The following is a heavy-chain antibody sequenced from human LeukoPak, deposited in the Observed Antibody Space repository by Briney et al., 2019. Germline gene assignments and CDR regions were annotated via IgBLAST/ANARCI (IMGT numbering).Heavy chain of an antibody. D-gene: IGHD3-16*01. V-gene: IGHV3-23*01. CDR3: AKDAALYPFFFDY. CDR2: VSGSGGHT. Sequence: GGSLRLSCAASGFTFSSYAMTWVRQAPGKGLEWVSAVSGSGGHTYYADSVKGRFTISRDNSKNTLYLQMDTLRAEDTAVYYCAKDAALYPFFFDYWGQGTLVTVSS. J-gene: IGHJ4*02. CDR1: GFTFSSYA.